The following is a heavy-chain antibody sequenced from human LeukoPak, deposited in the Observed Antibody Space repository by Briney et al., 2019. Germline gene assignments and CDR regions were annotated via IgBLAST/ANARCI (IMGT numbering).Heavy chain of an antibody. CDR3: ASSGLNYYYMAV. CDR1: GFTFSSYS. CDR2: ISSSSSYI. V-gene: IGHV3-21*04. J-gene: IGHJ6*03. Sequence: MSGGPLRLSCAASGFTFSSYSMNWVRQAPGKGLEWVSSISSSSSYIYYADSVKGRFTISRDNAKNSLYLQMNSLKTEDTAVYYCASSGLNYYYMAVWGKGTTVTV.